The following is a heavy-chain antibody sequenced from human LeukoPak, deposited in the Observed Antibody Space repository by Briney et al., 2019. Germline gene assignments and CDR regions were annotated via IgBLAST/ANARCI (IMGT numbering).Heavy chain of an antibody. J-gene: IGHJ3*02. Sequence: SETLSLTCTVSGGSISSSSYYWGWIRQPPGKGLEWIGSIYYSGSTYYNPSLKSRVTISVDTSKNQFSLKLSSVTAADTAVYYCARRNTVDAFDIWGQGIMVTVSS. CDR1: GGSISSSSYY. CDR3: ARRNTVDAFDI. V-gene: IGHV4-39*01. CDR2: IYYSGST. D-gene: IGHD1/OR15-1a*01.